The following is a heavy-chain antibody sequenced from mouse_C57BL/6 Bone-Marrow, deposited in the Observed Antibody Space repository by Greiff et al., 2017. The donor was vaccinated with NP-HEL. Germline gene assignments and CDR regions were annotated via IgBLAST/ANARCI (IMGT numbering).Heavy chain of an antibody. CDR1: GYTFTSYG. Sequence: VQLQQSGAELARPGASVKLSCKASGYTFTSYGISWVKQRTGQGLEWIGEIYPRSGNTYYNEKFKGKATLTADKSSSTAYMELRSLTSEDSAVYFCAREKLYYGSLYFDVWGTGTTVTVSS. CDR2: IYPRSGNT. J-gene: IGHJ1*03. V-gene: IGHV1-81*01. D-gene: IGHD1-1*01. CDR3: AREKLYYGSLYFDV.